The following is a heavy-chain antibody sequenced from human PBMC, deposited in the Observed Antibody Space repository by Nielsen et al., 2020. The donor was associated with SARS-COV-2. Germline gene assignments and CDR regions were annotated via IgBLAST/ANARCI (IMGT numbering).Heavy chain of an antibody. CDR3: AREVSAAMDSYYYYMDV. V-gene: IGHV1-69*01. CDR2: IIPIFGTA. D-gene: IGHD2-2*01. Sequence: KISCKASGGTFSSYAISWVRQAPGQGLEWMGGIIPIFGTANYAQKFQGRVTITADESTSTAYMELSSLRSEDTAVYYCAREVSAAMDSYYYYMDVWGKGTTVTVSS. J-gene: IGHJ6*03. CDR1: GGTFSSYA.